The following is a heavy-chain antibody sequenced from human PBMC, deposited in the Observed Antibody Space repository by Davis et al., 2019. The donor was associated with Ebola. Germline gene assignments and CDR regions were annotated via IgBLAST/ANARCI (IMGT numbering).Heavy chain of an antibody. CDR1: GYSFTSYW. CDR3: ATLRRTITGMDDGFDI. J-gene: IGHJ3*02. Sequence: KVSCKGSGYSFTSYWIGWVRQLPGKGLEWMGIIYPGDSDTRYSPSFQGQVTISADKSIGTAFLHWSSLKASDTAMYYCATLRRTITGMDDGFDIWGQGTMVTVSP. D-gene: IGHD2-8*02. V-gene: IGHV5-51*01. CDR2: IYPGDSDT.